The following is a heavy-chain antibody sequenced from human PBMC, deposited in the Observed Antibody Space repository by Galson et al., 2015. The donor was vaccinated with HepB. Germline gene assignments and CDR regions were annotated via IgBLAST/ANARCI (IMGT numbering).Heavy chain of an antibody. Sequence: QSGAEVKKPGESLKISCKGSGYNFSGYWIGWVRQMPGRGLEWMGTTFPGDSHTRYSPSFQGQVTISADKSTAYLQWSSLKASDTAMYYCARSSSGPLGYYGMDVWGQGTTVPVSS. D-gene: IGHD3-22*01. V-gene: IGHV5-51*03. CDR3: ARSSSGPLGYYGMDV. CDR2: TFPGDSHT. J-gene: IGHJ6*02. CDR1: GYNFSGYW.